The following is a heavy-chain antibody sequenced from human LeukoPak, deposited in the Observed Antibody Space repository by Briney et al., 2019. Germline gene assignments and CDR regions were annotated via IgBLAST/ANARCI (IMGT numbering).Heavy chain of an antibody. CDR3: ARGRDLYDSSCYYSETTTYYYYYYMDV. V-gene: IGHV3-53*01. CDR1: GFTGSSNY. D-gene: IGHD3-22*01. CDR2: ISSGGST. Sequence: GGSMRPSCAASGFTGSSNYMSWVRQAPGNGLEWVSVISSGGSTYYADSVKGRFSISRDNSKNSLYLQMNSLRGEDTAVYYCARGRDLYDSSCYYSETTTYYYYYYMDVWGKGTTVTVSS. J-gene: IGHJ6*03.